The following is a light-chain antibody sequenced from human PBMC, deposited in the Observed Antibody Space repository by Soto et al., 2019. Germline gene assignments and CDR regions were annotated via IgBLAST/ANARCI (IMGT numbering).Light chain of an antibody. CDR3: TSFAGSDNPYV. Sequence: SALTQPPSASGSPGQSVTISCTGTSSDVGGYNFVSWYQQHPGKAPKLMIYQVNKRPSGVPDRFSGSKSGNTASLTVSGLQAEDEADYYCTSFAGSDNPYVFGTGTKVTVL. CDR1: SSDVGGYNF. CDR2: QVN. J-gene: IGLJ1*01. V-gene: IGLV2-8*01.